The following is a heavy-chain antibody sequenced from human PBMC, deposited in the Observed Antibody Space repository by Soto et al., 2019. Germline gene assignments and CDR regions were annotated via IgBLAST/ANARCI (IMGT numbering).Heavy chain of an antibody. D-gene: IGHD3-3*01. Sequence: GASVKVSCKASGEIFSNYGITWVRQAPGQGLEWLGWISAYNHNTDSAQRLQGRVTFTTDTSTSTAYMELRGLTSDDTGVYYCGRCVTIFGVDNGVDLWGQGTTVIVS. CDR3: GRCVTIFGVDNGVDL. CDR1: GEIFSNYG. CDR2: ISAYNHNT. J-gene: IGHJ6*01. V-gene: IGHV1-18*01.